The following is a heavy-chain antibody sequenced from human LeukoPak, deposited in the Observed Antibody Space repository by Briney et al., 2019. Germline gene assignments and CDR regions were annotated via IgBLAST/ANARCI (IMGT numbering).Heavy chain of an antibody. CDR3: ARYRLPDY. J-gene: IGHJ4*02. D-gene: IGHD2-2*01. V-gene: IGHV4-59*01. CDR1: GASMTGYY. CDR2: IYYSGST. Sequence: PSETLSLTCTVSGASMTGYYWTWIRQPPGKGLGWIGYIYYSGSTSYNPSLKSRVTISLDTSKNQFSLKMTSVTAADTAVYYCARYRLPDYWGPGTLVTVSS.